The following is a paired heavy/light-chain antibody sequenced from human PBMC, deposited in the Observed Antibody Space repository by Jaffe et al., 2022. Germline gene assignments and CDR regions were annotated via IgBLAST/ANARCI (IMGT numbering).Light chain of an antibody. Sequence: EIVLTQSPATLSLSPGERATLSCRASQSVSSYLAWYQQKPGQAPRLLIYDASNRATGIPARFSGSGSGTDFTLTISSLEPEDFAVYYCQQRSNWPPWTFGQGTKVEIK. CDR3: QQRSNWPPWT. CDR1: QSVSSY. CDR2: DAS. V-gene: IGKV3-11*01. J-gene: IGKJ1*01.
Heavy chain of an antibody. CDR1: GFTVSSNY. CDR3: ATTMTTVTQTHWYFDL. Sequence: EVQLVETGGGLIQPGGSLRLSCAASGFTVSSNYMSWVRQAPGKGLEWVSVIYSGGSTYYADSVKGRFTISRDNSKNTLYLQMNSLRAEDTAVYYCATTMTTVTQTHWYFDLWGRGTLVTVSS. V-gene: IGHV3-53*02. CDR2: IYSGGST. D-gene: IGHD4-17*01. J-gene: IGHJ2*01.